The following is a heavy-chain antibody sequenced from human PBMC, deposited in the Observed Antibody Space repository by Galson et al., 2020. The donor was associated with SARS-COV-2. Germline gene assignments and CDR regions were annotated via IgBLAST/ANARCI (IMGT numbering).Heavy chain of an antibody. CDR1: GFTFSDHA. J-gene: IGHJ4*02. D-gene: IGHD6-19*01. CDR2: IFFDGSEK. CDR3: ARDGQSSRGWAFDY. V-gene: IGHV3-33*01. Sequence: GGSLRLSCAASGFTFSDHAMHWVRQAPATGLEWVAQIFFDGSEKYYGDSVRGRFTISRDSSKNTVYLQMNNLRVDDTAVYYCARDGQSSRGWAFDYWGQGTLLTVSS.